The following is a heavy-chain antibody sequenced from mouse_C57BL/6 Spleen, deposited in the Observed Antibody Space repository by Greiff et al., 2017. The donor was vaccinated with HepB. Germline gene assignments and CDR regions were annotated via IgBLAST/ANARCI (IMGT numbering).Heavy chain of an antibody. CDR1: GYAFTNYL. CDR2: INPGSGGN. CDR3: ARYDGYYDY. V-gene: IGHV1-54*01. J-gene: IGHJ2*01. Sequence: QVQLQQSGAELVRPGTSVKVSCKASGYAFTNYLIEWVKQRPGQGLEWIGVINPGSGGNNYNEKFKGKATLTADKSSSTAYMQLSSLTSEDSAVYFCARYDGYYDYWGQGTTLTVSS. D-gene: IGHD2-3*01.